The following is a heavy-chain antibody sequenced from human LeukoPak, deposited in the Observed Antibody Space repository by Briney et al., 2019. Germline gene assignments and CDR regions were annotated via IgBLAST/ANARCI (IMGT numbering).Heavy chain of an antibody. CDR2: ISYDGSCK. Sequence: GRSLRLSCAASGFTFSNYAMHWVRQAPGKGLEWVTVISYDGSCKYYADSVKGRFTISRDNSKNTLYLQMNSLRAEDTAVYYCVRSGDYGDDCWGQGTLVTVSS. V-gene: IGHV3-30-3*01. CDR1: GFTFSNYA. CDR3: VRSGDYGDDC. J-gene: IGHJ4*02. D-gene: IGHD4-17*01.